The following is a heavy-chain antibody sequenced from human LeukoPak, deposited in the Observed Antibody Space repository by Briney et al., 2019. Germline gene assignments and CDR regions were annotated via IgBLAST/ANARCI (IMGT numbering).Heavy chain of an antibody. CDR1: GYSFTSNR. D-gene: IGHD4-17*01. CDR2: IDPDDSYS. Sequence: GESLRISCKGSGYSFTSNRISWVRQMPGKGLEWMGSIDPDDSYSNYSPSFQGHVTISADKAISTAYLQWSSLKASDTAMYYCARNPYGDYFGYWGQGTLVTVSS. CDR3: ARNPYGDYFGY. J-gene: IGHJ4*02. V-gene: IGHV5-10-1*01.